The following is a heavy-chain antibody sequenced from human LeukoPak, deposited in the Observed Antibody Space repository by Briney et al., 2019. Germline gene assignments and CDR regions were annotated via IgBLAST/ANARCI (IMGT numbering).Heavy chain of an antibody. CDR1: GFTFSSYA. CDR2: ISGSGGST. J-gene: IGHJ4*02. Sequence: GGSLRLSCAASGFTFSSYAMSWVRQAPGKGLEWVSAISGSGGSTYYADSVKGRFTISRDNSKNTLYLQMNSLRAEDTAIYYCAKYYYGSGTFAFDYWGQGTQVTVSS. CDR3: AKYYYGSGTFAFDY. V-gene: IGHV3-23*01. D-gene: IGHD3-10*01.